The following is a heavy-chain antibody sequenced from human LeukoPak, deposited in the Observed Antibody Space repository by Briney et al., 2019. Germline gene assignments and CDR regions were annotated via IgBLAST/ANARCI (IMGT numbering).Heavy chain of an antibody. V-gene: IGHV3-21*04. CDR1: GFTFSSYS. J-gene: IGHJ4*02. CDR3: ASDEGTNYYGSGSYRH. Sequence: TGGSLRLSCAASGFTFSSYSMNWVRQAPGKGLEWVSSISSSSSYIYYADSVKGRFTISRDNSENTLYLQMNSLRAEDTAVYYCASDEGTNYYGSGSYRHWGQGTLVTVSS. D-gene: IGHD3-10*01. CDR2: ISSSSSYI.